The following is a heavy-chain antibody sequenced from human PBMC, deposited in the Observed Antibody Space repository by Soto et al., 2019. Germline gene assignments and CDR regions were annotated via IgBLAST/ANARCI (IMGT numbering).Heavy chain of an antibody. CDR1: GGSISRGSYY. CDR3: ARGIEGWYQGRYYYGMDL. D-gene: IGHD6-19*01. J-gene: IGHJ6*02. V-gene: IGHV4-61*01. Sequence: SETLSLTCTVSGGSISRGSYYWSWIRQPPGKGLEWIGYIYYSGSTNYNPSLKSRVTISVDTSKNQFSLKLSSVTAADTAVYYCARGIEGWYQGRYYYGMDLWGQGTTVTVS. CDR2: IYYSGST.